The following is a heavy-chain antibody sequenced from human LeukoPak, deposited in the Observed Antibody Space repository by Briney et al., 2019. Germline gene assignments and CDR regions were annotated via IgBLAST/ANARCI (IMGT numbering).Heavy chain of an antibody. V-gene: IGHV3-21*01. CDR2: ISSSSSYI. Sequence: GGSLRLSCAASGFTFSGYCMNWVRQAPGKGLEWVSSISSSSSYIDYADSVQGRFTISRDNAKNSLYLQMNSLRAEDTAVYYCAREVTAEWGQGTLVTVSS. CDR3: AREVTAE. CDR1: GFTFSGYC. J-gene: IGHJ4*02. D-gene: IGHD1-14*01.